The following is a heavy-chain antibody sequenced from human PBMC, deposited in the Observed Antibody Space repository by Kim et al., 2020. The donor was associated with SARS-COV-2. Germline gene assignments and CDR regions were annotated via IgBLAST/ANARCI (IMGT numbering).Heavy chain of an antibody. CDR2: ISYDGSNK. Sequence: GGSLRLSCAASGFTFSSYGMHWVRQAPGKGLEWVAVISYDGSNKYYADSVKGRFTISRDNSKNTLYLQMNSLRAEDTAVYYCAKEKFXXXPYXXGXXVWGQG. J-gene: IGHJ6*02. V-gene: IGHV3-30*18. CDR1: GFTFSSYG. CDR3: AKEKFXXXPYXXGXXV.